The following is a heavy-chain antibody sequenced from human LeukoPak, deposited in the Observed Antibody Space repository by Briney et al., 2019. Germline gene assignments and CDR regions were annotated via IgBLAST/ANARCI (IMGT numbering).Heavy chain of an antibody. CDR2: MNPNMGNT. CDR1: VYTFTSYD. J-gene: IGHJ6*02. Sequence: VYVSSTPSVYTFTSYDINSGREATGQGVEWRGWMNPNMGNTGYAQKFQGRVTMTRKTTISTAYMEMSSLRSENTAVYYCATGKEKRYYDFWSGHLYGMDVWGQGTTVTVSS. CDR3: ATGKEKRYYDFWSGHLYGMDV. D-gene: IGHD3-3*01. V-gene: IGHV1-8*01.